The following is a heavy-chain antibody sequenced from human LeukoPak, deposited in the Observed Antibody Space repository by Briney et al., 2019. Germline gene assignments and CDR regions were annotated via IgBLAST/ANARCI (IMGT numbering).Heavy chain of an antibody. Sequence: ASETLSLTCTVSGGSISSYYWSWIRQPPGKGLEWIGYIYYSGSTNYNPSLKSRVTISVDTSKNQFSLKLSSVTAADTAVYYCARGSGVTGYYYGMDVWGQGTTVTVSS. CDR3: ARGSGVTGYYYGMDV. J-gene: IGHJ6*02. V-gene: IGHV4-59*01. CDR2: IYYSGST. D-gene: IGHD5-18*01. CDR1: GGSISSYY.